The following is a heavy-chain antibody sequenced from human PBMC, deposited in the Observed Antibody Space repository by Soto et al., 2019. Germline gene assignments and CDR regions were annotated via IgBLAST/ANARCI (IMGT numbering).Heavy chain of an antibody. Sequence: VXLSGAASVSILSSYFMYWINKAPWSGPVWVARINSDGRNTKYVDSVKGRVTISRDNAKKTLYLQMNSLRAEDTAVYYCARDFMARGRDSNWFDPWGQGPLVSVGS. CDR1: VSILSSYF. J-gene: IGHJ5*02. CDR3: ARDFMARGRDSNWFDP. D-gene: IGHD3-10*01. V-gene: IGHV3-74*03. CDR2: INSDGRNT.